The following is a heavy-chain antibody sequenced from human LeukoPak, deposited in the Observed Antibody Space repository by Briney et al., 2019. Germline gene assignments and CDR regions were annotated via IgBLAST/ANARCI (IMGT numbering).Heavy chain of an antibody. D-gene: IGHD1-26*01. CDR3: ARTIVGTTYDAFDI. CDR1: GFTVSSNY. Sequence: GGSLRLSCAASGFTVSSNYMSWVRQAPGKGLEWVSVLYSSGTTYYANSVKGRFTISRDNSKNSLYLQMNSLRVEDTAVYYCARTIVGTTYDAFDIWGQGTMVTVSS. J-gene: IGHJ3*02. V-gene: IGHV3-53*01. CDR2: LYSSGTT.